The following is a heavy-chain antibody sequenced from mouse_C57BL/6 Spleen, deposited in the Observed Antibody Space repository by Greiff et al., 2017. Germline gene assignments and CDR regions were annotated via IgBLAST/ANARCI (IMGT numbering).Heavy chain of an antibody. J-gene: IGHJ3*01. CDR2: IYPSDSET. Sequence: QVQLQQPGAELVRPGSSVKLSCKASGYTFTSYWMDWVKQRPGQGLEWIGNIYPSDSETHYNQKFKDKATLTVDKSSSTAYMQLSSLTSEDSAVYYCARGGDYDGVVAYWGQGTLVTVSA. CDR3: ARGGDYDGVVAY. D-gene: IGHD2-4*01. CDR1: GYTFTSYW. V-gene: IGHV1-61*01.